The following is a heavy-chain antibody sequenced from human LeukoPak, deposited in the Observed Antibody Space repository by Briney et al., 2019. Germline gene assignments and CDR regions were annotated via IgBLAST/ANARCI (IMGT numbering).Heavy chain of an antibody. D-gene: IGHD5-12*01. Sequence: GGSLRLSCSASGFTFSTYAMSWVRQAPGKGLEWVSSIDSSSSYIHYADSVKGRFTISRDNAKNSMYLEMNSLRAEDTAVYYCAREGAKRGYSGYDAMYWGQGTLVIVSS. V-gene: IGHV3-21*06. CDR3: AREGAKRGYSGYDAMY. CDR2: IDSSSSYI. CDR1: GFTFSTYA. J-gene: IGHJ4*02.